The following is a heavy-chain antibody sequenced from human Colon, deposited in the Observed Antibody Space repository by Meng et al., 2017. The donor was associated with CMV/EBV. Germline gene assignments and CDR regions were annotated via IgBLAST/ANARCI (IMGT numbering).Heavy chain of an antibody. V-gene: IGHV3-15*01. Sequence: GGSLRLSCVASGFTFSDAWMSWVRQAPGKGLEWVARIKRKTEGGTIDYAAPVKGRFTISGDDSKNTLYLQMNSLRNEDTAVYYCARAPLTVFGAAAQYYYHGMDVWGQGTTVTVSS. J-gene: IGHJ6*02. CDR3: ARAPLTVFGAAAQYYYHGMDV. CDR2: IKRKTEGGTI. CDR1: GFTFSDAW. D-gene: IGHD3-3*01.